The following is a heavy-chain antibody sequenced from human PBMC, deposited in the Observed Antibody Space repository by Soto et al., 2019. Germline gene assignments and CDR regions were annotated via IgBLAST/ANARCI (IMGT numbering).Heavy chain of an antibody. CDR2: INSDGTIS. CDR3: ASQVGVPSKWVGVA. J-gene: IGHJ5*02. Sequence: GGSLRLSCAASGFTFDTYWMNWVRQAPGKGPEWLSGINSDGTISSYADSVKGRFTISRDNARNTLSLQMNSLTAADTAVYYCASQVGVPSKWVGVAWGQGTLVTVSS. D-gene: IGHD1-26*01. CDR1: GFTFDTYW. V-gene: IGHV3-74*01.